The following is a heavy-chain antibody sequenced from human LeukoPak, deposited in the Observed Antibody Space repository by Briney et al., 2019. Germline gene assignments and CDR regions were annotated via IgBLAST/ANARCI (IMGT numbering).Heavy chain of an antibody. J-gene: IGHJ6*03. CDR1: GGTFSSYA. D-gene: IGHD3-10*01. CDR3: ARHRELRYYMDV. Sequence: GSSVKVSCKASGGTFSSYAISWVRQAPGQGLEWMGGIIPIFGTANYAQKFQGRVTITADKSTSTAYMELSSLRSEDTAVYYCARHRELRYYMDVWGKGTTVTVSS. CDR2: IIPIFGTA. V-gene: IGHV1-69*06.